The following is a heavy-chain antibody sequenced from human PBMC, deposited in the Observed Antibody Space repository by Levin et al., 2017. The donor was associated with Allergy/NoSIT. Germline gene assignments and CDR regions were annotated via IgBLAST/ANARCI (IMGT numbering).Heavy chain of an antibody. D-gene: IGHD3-16*01. Sequence: PGGSLRLSCAASGFTFSNYAMSWVRQAPGKGLEWVSTLSGSGGSPYYADSVKGRFTISRDNSKNTLYLQMNSLRAEDTAVYYCAKVGLRLGGDYWGQGTLVTVSS. CDR1: GFTFSNYA. J-gene: IGHJ4*02. CDR2: LSGSGGSP. CDR3: AKVGLRLGGDY. V-gene: IGHV3-23*01.